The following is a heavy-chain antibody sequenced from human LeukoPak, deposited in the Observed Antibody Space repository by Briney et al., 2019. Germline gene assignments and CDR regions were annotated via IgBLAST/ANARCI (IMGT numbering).Heavy chain of an antibody. J-gene: IGHJ4*02. D-gene: IGHD4-17*01. V-gene: IGHV3-7*01. CDR2: IKQDGSEK. CDR3: ARDRAPHDYGDSFDY. CDR1: GFTFSSYW. Sequence: GGSLRLSCAASGFTFSSYWMSWVRQAPGKGLEWVANIKQDGSEKYYVDSVKGRFTISRDNAKNSLYLQMNSLRAEDTAVYYCARDRAPHDYGDSFDYWGQGTLVTVSS.